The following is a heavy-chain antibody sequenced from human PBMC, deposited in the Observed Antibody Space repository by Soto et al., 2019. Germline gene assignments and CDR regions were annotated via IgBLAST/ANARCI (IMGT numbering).Heavy chain of an antibody. CDR1: GYSFSNYW. D-gene: IGHD1-20*01. J-gene: IGHJ4*02. CDR2: INPRDSEA. Sequence: PXESLTISVEASGYSFSNYWIGWVRPRPGPGLDGMGIINPRDSEARYSPSFQGQVTISADKTTSPAYLQWNSLKASDTVMYYCARPSNNHVAHWGQGTPVTVYS. V-gene: IGHV5-51*01. CDR3: ARPSNNHVAH.